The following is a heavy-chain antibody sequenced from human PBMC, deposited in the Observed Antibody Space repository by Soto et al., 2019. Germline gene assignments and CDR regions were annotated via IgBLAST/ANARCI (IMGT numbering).Heavy chain of an antibody. D-gene: IGHD2-2*01. CDR2: ISYDGSNK. J-gene: IGHJ4*02. V-gene: IGHV3-30-3*01. CDR3: ARARYCSSTSCYPGDY. Sequence: QVQLVESGGGVVQPGRSLRLSCAASGFTFSSYAMHWVRQAPGKGLEWVAVISYDGSNKYYADSVKGRFTISRDNSKNTRYLQMNSLRAEDTAVYYCARARYCSSTSCYPGDYWGQGTLVTVSS. CDR1: GFTFSSYA.